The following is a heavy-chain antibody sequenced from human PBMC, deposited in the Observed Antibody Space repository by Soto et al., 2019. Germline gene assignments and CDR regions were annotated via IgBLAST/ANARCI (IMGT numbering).Heavy chain of an antibody. CDR2: ISNSGGST. CDR1: GFSFNSYA. CDR3: TRDVPDSSGWERFFYF. Sequence: PGGSPRLSCAASGFSFNSYAMSWVRQAPGKGLEWVPTISNSGGSTYYADSVKGRFTISRHNSKNTLYLQMDSLRAEDSAVYFCTRDVPDSSGWERFFYFWGQGTLVTVSS. D-gene: IGHD6-19*01. V-gene: IGHV3-23*01. J-gene: IGHJ4*02.